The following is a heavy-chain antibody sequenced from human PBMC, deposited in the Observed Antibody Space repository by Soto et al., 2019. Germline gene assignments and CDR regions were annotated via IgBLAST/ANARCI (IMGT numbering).Heavy chain of an antibody. Sequence: GESLKISCKGSGYSFTSYWISWVREVPGKGLEWMGRIDPSDSYTNYSPSFQGHVTISADKSISTAYLQWSSLKASDTAMYYCARHASCSSTSCYTRIPTYYYYYGMDVWGQGTTVTVSS. CDR1: GYSFTSYW. J-gene: IGHJ6*02. CDR2: IDPSDSYT. CDR3: ARHASCSSTSCYTRIPTYYYYYGMDV. D-gene: IGHD2-2*02. V-gene: IGHV5-10-1*01.